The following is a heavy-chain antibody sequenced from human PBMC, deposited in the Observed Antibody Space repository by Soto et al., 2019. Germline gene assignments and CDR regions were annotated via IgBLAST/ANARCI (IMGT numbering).Heavy chain of an antibody. CDR2: IYYSGST. V-gene: IGHV4-39*01. Sequence: KTSETLSLTCTVSGGSISSGSYYWAWIRQPPGKGLEWIGCIYYSGSTYYSPPLKSRVTISVDTSKNQFSLKLSSLTATDTSMYYGARQWAGARFYGASAINYWGQGALVTVSS. D-gene: IGHD4-17*01. CDR1: GGSISSGSYY. J-gene: IGHJ4*02. CDR3: ARQWAGARFYGASAINY.